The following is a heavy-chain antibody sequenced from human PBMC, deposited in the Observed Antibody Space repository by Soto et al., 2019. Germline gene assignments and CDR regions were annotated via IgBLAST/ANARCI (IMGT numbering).Heavy chain of an antibody. V-gene: IGHV4-31*03. Sequence: QVQLQESGPGLVKPSQTLSLTCTVSGGSISSGGFYWSWIRHHPGKGLEWIGYIYYSGSTYYNPSLKSRVTISVDTSKNQFSLRLSSVTAAYTAVYYCARDPSGIAAEGWFDPWGQGTLVTVSS. CDR3: ARDPSGIAAEGWFDP. D-gene: IGHD6-13*01. CDR1: GGSISSGGFY. J-gene: IGHJ5*02. CDR2: IYYSGST.